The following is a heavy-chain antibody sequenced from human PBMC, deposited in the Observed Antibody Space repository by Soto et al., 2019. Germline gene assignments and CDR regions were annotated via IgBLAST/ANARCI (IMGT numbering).Heavy chain of an antibody. CDR1: GFTFSSYG. CDR3: AKVPWLSGGGWPPDYYYGMDV. V-gene: IGHV3-30*18. Sequence: TGGSLRLSCAASGFTFSSYGMHWVRQAPGKGLEWVAVISYDGSNKYYADSVKGRFTISRDNSKNTLYLQMNSLRAEDTAVYYCAKVPWLSGGGWPPDYYYGMDVWGQGTTVTVSS. CDR2: ISYDGSNK. D-gene: IGHD2-15*01. J-gene: IGHJ6*02.